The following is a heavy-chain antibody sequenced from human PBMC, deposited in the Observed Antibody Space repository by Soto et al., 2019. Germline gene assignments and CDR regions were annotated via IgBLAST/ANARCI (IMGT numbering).Heavy chain of an antibody. CDR2: IYYSGST. V-gene: IGHV4-39*01. CDR3: ARLHDYSNWFDP. CDR1: GGSISSSSYY. Sequence: PSETLSLTCTVSGGSISSSSYYWGWIRQPPGKGLEWIGSIYYSGSTYYNPSLKSRVTISVDTSKNQFSLKLSSVTAADTAVYCCARLHDYSNWFDPWGQGTLVTVSS. J-gene: IGHJ5*02. D-gene: IGHD4-17*01.